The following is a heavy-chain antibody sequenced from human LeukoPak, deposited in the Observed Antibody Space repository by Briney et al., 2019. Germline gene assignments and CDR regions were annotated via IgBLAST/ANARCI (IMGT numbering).Heavy chain of an antibody. Sequence: GGSLRLSCAASGFTFSSYGMNWARQAPGRGLEWVSSISSGSTYIYYADSVKGRFTTSRDNAKNSLYLQMNSLRAEDTAVYYCARDRVAYSSSDHFDYWGQGTLVTVSS. J-gene: IGHJ4*02. CDR3: ARDRVAYSSSDHFDY. D-gene: IGHD6-13*01. CDR1: GFTFSSYG. V-gene: IGHV3-21*01. CDR2: ISSGSTYI.